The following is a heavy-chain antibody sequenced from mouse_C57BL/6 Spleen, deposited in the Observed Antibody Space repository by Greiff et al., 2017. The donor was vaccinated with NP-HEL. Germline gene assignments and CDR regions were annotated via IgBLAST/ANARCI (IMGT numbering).Heavy chain of an antibody. CDR2: IYPGGGYT. CDR3: ARERDLTVVGTDAAMDY. D-gene: IGHD1-1*01. Sequence: QVQLQQSGAELVRPGTSVKMSCKASGYTFTNYWIGWAKQRPGHGLEWIGDIYPGGGYTNYNEKFKGKATLTADKSSSTAYMQFSSLTSEDSAIYYCARERDLTVVGTDAAMDYWGQGTSVTVSS. CDR1: GYTFTNYW. J-gene: IGHJ4*01. V-gene: IGHV1-63*01.